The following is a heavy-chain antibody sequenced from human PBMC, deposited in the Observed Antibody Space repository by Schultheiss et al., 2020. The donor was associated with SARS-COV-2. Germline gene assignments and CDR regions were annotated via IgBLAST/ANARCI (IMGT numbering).Heavy chain of an antibody. Sequence: GESLKISCAASGFTFSSYWMTWVRQAPGKGLEWVANIKQHGSEKYYVDSVKGRFTISRDNAKNSLYLQMNTLRAEDTAVYYCARDLLLIAARPNYYYGMDVWGQGTTVTVSS. D-gene: IGHD6-6*01. CDR1: GFTFSSYW. J-gene: IGHJ6*02. CDR2: IKQHGSEK. V-gene: IGHV3-7*03. CDR3: ARDLLLIAARPNYYYGMDV.